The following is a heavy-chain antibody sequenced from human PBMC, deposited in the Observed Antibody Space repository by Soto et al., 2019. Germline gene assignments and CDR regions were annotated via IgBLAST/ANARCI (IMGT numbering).Heavy chain of an antibody. D-gene: IGHD1-26*01. V-gene: IGHV4-30-2*01. CDR2: IYESGRA. CDR1: GASISTGGYS. CDR3: ARGDRYSGSFSDYFDP. Sequence: SETLSLTCIVSGASISTGGYSWSWIRQPPGKGPEWIGYIYESGRAYYKPSLKSRASISMDKSRNQFSVRLTSVTAADTAVYFCARGDRYSGSFSDYFDPWGQGTLVTVSS. J-gene: IGHJ5*02.